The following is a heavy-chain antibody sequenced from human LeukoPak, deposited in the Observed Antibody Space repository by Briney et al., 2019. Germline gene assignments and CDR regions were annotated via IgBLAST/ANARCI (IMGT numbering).Heavy chain of an antibody. CDR3: ARGAQLTDY. J-gene: IGHJ4*02. D-gene: IGHD6-13*01. CDR1: GFTFYTYG. CDR2: IGPDGGTT. V-gene: IGHV3-64*01. Sequence: PGGSLRLSCAASGFTFYTYGMHWVRQAPGKGLEYVSGIGPDGGTTYYAKSVKGRFTISRDNSKNMVYLQMGSLTADDMAVYYCARGAQLTDYWGQGTLVTVSS.